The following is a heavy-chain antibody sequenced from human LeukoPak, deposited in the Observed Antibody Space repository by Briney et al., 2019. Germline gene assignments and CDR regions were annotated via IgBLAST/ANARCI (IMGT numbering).Heavy chain of an antibody. CDR2: INYSGST. V-gene: IGHV4-59*01. D-gene: IGHD5-24*01. J-gene: IGHJ4*02. CDR3: ARERLVDLATIFDY. Sequence: SETLSLTCTVSGGSISSYYWSWIRQPPGKGLEWIGYINYSGSTNYNPSLKSRVTISVDTSKNQFSLKLTSVTAADTAVYYCARERLVDLATIFDYWGQGTLVTVSS. CDR1: GGSISSYY.